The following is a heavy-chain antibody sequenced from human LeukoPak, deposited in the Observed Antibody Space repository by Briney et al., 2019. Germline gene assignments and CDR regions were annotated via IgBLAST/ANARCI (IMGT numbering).Heavy chain of an antibody. CDR2: IYTSGST. J-gene: IGHJ4*02. D-gene: IGHD6-6*01. CDR3: ARCSRIAARPLWLDY. CDR1: GGSISSYY. V-gene: IGHV4-4*07. Sequence: SETLSLTCTVSGGSISSYYWSWIRQPAGKGLEWIGRIYTSGSTNYNPSLKSRVTISVDTSKNQFSLKLSSVTAADTAVYYCARCSRIAARPLWLDYWGQGTLVTVSS.